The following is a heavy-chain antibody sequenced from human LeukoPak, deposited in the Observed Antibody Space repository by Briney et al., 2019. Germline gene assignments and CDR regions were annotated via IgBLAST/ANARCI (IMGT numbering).Heavy chain of an antibody. V-gene: IGHV1-69*06. D-gene: IGHD5-18*01. CDR2: SILIFGTA. Sequence: SSVTVSCKCSGGTFSSYAISWVRQAPGQGLEWVGGSILIFGTANYAQKFQSRVTITADKSTSTAYMELSRLRSEDSAVYYCARQGYGGGAFDIWGQGTMVTVSS. CDR3: ARQGYGGGAFDI. J-gene: IGHJ3*02. CDR1: GGTFSSYA.